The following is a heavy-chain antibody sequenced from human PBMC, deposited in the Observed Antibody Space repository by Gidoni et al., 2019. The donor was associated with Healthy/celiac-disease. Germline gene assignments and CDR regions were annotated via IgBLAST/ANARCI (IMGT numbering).Heavy chain of an antibody. CDR2: IYYSGST. V-gene: IGHV4-59*08. D-gene: IGHD5-12*01. Sequence: QVQLQESGPGLVKPSETLSLTCTVSGGSISSYYWSWIRQPPGKGLEWIGYIYYSGSTNYNPSLKSRVTISVDTSKNQFSLKLSSVTAADTAVYYCARHPPGGGYVMNFDYWGQGTLVTVSS. J-gene: IGHJ4*02. CDR1: GGSISSYY. CDR3: ARHPPGGGYVMNFDY.